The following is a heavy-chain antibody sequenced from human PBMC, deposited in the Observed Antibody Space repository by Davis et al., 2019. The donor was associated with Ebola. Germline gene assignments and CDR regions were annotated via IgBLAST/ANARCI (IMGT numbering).Heavy chain of an antibody. CDR3: VRVGQWLAYFDY. CDR1: DYTFTTYG. J-gene: IGHJ4*02. D-gene: IGHD6-19*01. V-gene: IGHV1-18*01. CDR2: ISGYNGNT. Sequence: ASVKVSCNASDYTFTTYGISWVRQAPGQGLEWMGWISGYNGNTNYAQKFQGRVTMTTDTSTSTAYMELRSLRSDDTAVYYCVRVGQWLAYFDYWGQGTLVTVSS.